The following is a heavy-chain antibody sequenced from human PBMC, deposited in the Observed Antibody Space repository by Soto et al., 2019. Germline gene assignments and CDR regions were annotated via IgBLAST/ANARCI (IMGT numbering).Heavy chain of an antibody. D-gene: IGHD2-15*01. V-gene: IGHV3-23*01. CDR3: AKDKYTDSVRKVWFFDY. Sequence: EVQLLESGGGLVKPGGSLRLSCAASGFTFSKYAMSWVRLAPGKGLEWVSSISANGGITDYADSVTGRFTISRDNFQNILSLQMDSLRGDDTALYFCAKDKYTDSVRKVWFFDYWGRGTLVTVSS. CDR1: GFTFSKYA. J-gene: IGHJ2*01. CDR2: ISANGGIT.